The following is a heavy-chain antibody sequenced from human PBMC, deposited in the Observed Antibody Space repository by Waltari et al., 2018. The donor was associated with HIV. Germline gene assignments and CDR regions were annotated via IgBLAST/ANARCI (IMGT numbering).Heavy chain of an antibody. CDR1: GYTLSSYG. Sequence: EVQLVESGGGLVQPGGALRLSCAASGYTLSSYGLHWVRQAPGKGLVWVSRINSDGSSTNYADSVKGRFTISRDNAKNTVYLQMNSLRAEDTALYYCASLYNYVWGSPPPFDYWGQGTLVTVSS. D-gene: IGHD3-16*01. J-gene: IGHJ4*02. V-gene: IGHV3-74*01. CDR2: INSDGSST. CDR3: ASLYNYVWGSPPPFDY.